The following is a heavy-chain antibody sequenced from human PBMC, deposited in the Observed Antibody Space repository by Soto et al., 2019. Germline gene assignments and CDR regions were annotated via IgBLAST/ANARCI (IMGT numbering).Heavy chain of an antibody. J-gene: IGHJ4*02. V-gene: IGHV3-53*01. Sequence: GGSLRLSCAASGFTVSSNYMTWVRQAPGKGLEWVSAIYSGGSTYYADSVKGRFTISRDNSKNTLYLQMNSLRAEDTAVYYCSRDPSYDSSGVWGQGTLVTVSS. CDR1: GFTVSSNY. CDR3: SRDPSYDSSGV. CDR2: IYSGGST. D-gene: IGHD3-22*01.